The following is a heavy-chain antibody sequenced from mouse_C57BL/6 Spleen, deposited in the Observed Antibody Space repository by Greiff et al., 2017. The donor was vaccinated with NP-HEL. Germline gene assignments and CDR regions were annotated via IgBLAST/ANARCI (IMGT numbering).Heavy chain of an antibody. V-gene: IGHV1-15*01. CDR2: IDPETGGT. D-gene: IGHD2-2*01. CDR1: GYTFTDYE. Sequence: VQLQQSGAELVRPGASVTLSCKASGYTFTDYEMHWVKQTPVHGLEWIGAIDPETGGTAYNQKFKGKAILTADKSSSTAYMELRSLTSEDSAVYYCTRRGYGPYYYAMDYWGQGTSVTVSS. J-gene: IGHJ4*01. CDR3: TRRGYGPYYYAMDY.